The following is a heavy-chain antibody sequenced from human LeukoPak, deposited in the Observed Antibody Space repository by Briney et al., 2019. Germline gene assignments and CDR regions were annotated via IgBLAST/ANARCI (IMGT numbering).Heavy chain of an antibody. CDR2: INPKSGGT. CDR1: GYTFTGYY. Sequence: GASVKVSCKASGYTFTGYYMHWVRQAPGQGLEWMGWINPKSGGTKYAQKFQGRVTMTRDTSISTAYMELSRLRSDDTAVYYCAREGVIAVAGTSNLSAMRFDYWGQGTLVTVSS. CDR3: AREGVIAVAGTSNLSAMRFDY. D-gene: IGHD6-19*01. J-gene: IGHJ4*02. V-gene: IGHV1-2*02.